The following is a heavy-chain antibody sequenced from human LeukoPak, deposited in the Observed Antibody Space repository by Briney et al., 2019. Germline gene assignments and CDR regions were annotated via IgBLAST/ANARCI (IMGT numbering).Heavy chain of an antibody. CDR3: AKEAITGTTGIWFDP. CDR2: ISPYNGKT. Sequence: ASVKFSCKASGYPFTTYGISWVRQAPGQGLEWMGWISPYNGKTNSAQNLQGRVTMTTDTSTSTAYMELRSLRSDDTAVYYCAKEAITGTTGIWFDPWGQGTLDPVSS. D-gene: IGHD1-7*01. V-gene: IGHV1-18*01. J-gene: IGHJ5*02. CDR1: GYPFTTYG.